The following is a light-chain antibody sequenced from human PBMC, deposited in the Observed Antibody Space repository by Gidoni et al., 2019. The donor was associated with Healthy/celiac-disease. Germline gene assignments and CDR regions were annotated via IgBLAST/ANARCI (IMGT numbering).Light chain of an antibody. Sequence: EIVLTQSPAPLSLSPGERANLSCRASQSVSSYLAWYQQKPGQAPRLLIYDASNRATGIPARFSGSGSGTDVTLTISSLEPEDFAVYDCQQRSNWPPMYTFGQGTKLEIK. CDR1: QSVSSY. J-gene: IGKJ2*01. CDR3: QQRSNWPPMYT. CDR2: DAS. V-gene: IGKV3-11*01.